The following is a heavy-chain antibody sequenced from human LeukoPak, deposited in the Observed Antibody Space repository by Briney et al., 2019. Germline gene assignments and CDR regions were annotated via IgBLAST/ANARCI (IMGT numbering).Heavy chain of an antibody. V-gene: IGHV3-23*01. CDR2: ISGGDDTT. CDR1: GFIFSNYA. J-gene: IGHJ3*01. D-gene: IGHD3-10*01. Sequence: GGSLRLSCAASGFIFSNYAMTWVRQGPGKGLEWVSTISGGDDTTTYGDSVKGRFTISRGNSNNTVYLQMDSLRVDDTAVYYCAKDLSLLDWFGEPDAFDFWGQGTMVTVSS. CDR3: AKDLSLLDWFGEPDAFDF.